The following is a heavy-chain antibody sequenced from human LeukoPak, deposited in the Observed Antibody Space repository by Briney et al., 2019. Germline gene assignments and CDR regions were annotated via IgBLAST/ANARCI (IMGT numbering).Heavy chain of an antibody. CDR2: IYTSGST. V-gene: IGHV4-4*07. Sequence: SETLSLTCTVSGGSISSYYWSWIRQPAGKGLEWIGRIYTSGSTNYNPSLKSRVTMSMDTSMNHYSLKLRSVTAADTAVYYCARTLSDSSPVATWGQGTLVTVSS. D-gene: IGHD3-22*01. CDR3: ARTLSDSSPVAT. J-gene: IGHJ4*02. CDR1: GGSISSYY.